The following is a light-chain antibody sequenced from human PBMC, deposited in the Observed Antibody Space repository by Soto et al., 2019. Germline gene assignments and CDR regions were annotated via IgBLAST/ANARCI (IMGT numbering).Light chain of an antibody. CDR2: END. V-gene: IGLV1-51*01. J-gene: IGLJ3*02. CDR3: ATWETSLTGVA. Sequence: QSVLTQPPSVSAAPGQKVTISCSGTTANLGTNYVSWYQQLPGTVPKLLIYENDKRPSGIPDRFSGSKSGSSATLAITGLLAGDEADYFCATWETSLTGVAFGVGTKLTVL. CDR1: TANLGTNY.